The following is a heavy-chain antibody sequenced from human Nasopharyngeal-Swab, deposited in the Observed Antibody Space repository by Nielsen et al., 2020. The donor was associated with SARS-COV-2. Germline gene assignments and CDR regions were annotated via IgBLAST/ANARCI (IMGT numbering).Heavy chain of an antibody. CDR3: ARDSSGWDFDY. Sequence: GGSLRLSCAPSGFTFSSYSMNWVRQAPGKGLEWVSSISSSSSYIYYADSVKGRFTISRDNAKNSLYLQMNSLRAEDTAVYYCARDSSGWDFDYWGQGTLVTVSS. V-gene: IGHV3-21*01. J-gene: IGHJ4*02. CDR2: ISSSSSYI. CDR1: GFTFSSYS. D-gene: IGHD6-19*01.